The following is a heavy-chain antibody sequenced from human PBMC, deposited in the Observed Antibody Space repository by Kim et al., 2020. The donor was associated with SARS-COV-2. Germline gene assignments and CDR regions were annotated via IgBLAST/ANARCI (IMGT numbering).Heavy chain of an antibody. CDR3: AGLHVDTTAMAPGAFDI. CDR2: IIPIFGTA. J-gene: IGHJ3*02. Sequence: SVKVSCKASGGTFSSYAISWVRQAPGQGLEWMGGIIPIFGTANYAQKFQGRVTITADESTSTAYMELSSLRSEDTAVYYCAGLHVDTTAMAPGAFDIWGQGTMVTVSS. V-gene: IGHV1-69*13. CDR1: GGTFSSYA. D-gene: IGHD5-18*01.